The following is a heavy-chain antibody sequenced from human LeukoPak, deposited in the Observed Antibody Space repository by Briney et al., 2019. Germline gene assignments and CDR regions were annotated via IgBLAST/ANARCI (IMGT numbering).Heavy chain of an antibody. Sequence: SGGSLRLSCAASGFTFSNYGMHWVRQAPGKGLEWVSVIYSGGSTYYADSVKGRFTISRDNSKNTLYLQMNSLRAEDTAVYYCARFSSWFDPWGQGTLVTVSS. CDR2: IYSGGST. J-gene: IGHJ5*02. V-gene: IGHV3-66*01. CDR1: GFTFSNYG. CDR3: ARFSSWFDP.